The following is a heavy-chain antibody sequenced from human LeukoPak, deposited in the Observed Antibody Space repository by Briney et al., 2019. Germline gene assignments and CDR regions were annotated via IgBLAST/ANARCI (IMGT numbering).Heavy chain of an antibody. Sequence: SGGSLRLSCAASGFTFSSYWMNWVRQAPGKGLVWVSRIASDGSSTTYADSVKGRFSISRDNAKNTLYLQMNSLRVEDTAVYYCAVRFDCWGQGTLVTVSS. CDR1: GFTFSSYW. V-gene: IGHV3-74*01. J-gene: IGHJ4*02. CDR2: IASDGSST. CDR3: AVRFDC. D-gene: IGHD4/OR15-4a*01.